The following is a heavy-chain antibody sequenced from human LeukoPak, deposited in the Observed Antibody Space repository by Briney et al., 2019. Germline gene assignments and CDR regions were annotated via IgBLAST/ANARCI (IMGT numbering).Heavy chain of an antibody. CDR3: ARGYYYDSSGYLDY. CDR1: GFTFSSYW. J-gene: IGHJ4*02. Sequence: PGGSLRLSCAASGFTFSSYWMSWVRQAPGKGLEWVANIKQDGSEKYYVDSVKGRFTISRDNAKNSLYLQMNSLRAEDTAAYYCARGYYYDSSGYLDYWGQGTLVTVSS. CDR2: IKQDGSEK. V-gene: IGHV3-7*01. D-gene: IGHD3-22*01.